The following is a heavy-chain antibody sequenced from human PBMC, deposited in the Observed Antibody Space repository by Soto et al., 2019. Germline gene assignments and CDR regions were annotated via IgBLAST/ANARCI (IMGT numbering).Heavy chain of an antibody. D-gene: IGHD1-26*01. V-gene: IGHV4-4*02. Sequence: QVQLQESGPGLVKPSGTLSLTCAVSGGAIDSSGWWSWVRQPPGKGLEWIGEIYHSGLTNYNPSLKSRVTISVDKSKNQFSLNLNSVTAADTAVYYCARDVSGSSNWFDPWGQGILVTVSS. CDR1: GGAIDSSGW. CDR2: IYHSGLT. J-gene: IGHJ5*02. CDR3: ARDVSGSSNWFDP.